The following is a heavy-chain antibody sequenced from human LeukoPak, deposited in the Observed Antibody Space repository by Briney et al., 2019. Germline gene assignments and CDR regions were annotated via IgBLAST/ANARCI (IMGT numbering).Heavy chain of an antibody. Sequence: ASVKVSCKASGGTFSSYAISWVRQAPGQGLEWMGGIIPIFGTANYAQKFQGRVTITADKSTSTAYMELSSLRSEDTAVYYCARELGYSYGIYYFDYWGQGTLVTVSS. CDR3: ARELGYSYGIYYFDY. CDR1: GGTFSSYA. J-gene: IGHJ4*02. CDR2: IIPIFGTA. V-gene: IGHV1-69*06. D-gene: IGHD5-18*01.